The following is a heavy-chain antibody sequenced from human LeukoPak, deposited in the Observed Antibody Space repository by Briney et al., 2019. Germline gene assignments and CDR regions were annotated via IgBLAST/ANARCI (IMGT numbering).Heavy chain of an antibody. V-gene: IGHV3-7*01. CDR1: GFTLSNQW. CDR3: ARGYDFWSGYPGGVDY. J-gene: IGHJ4*02. Sequence: GGSLRLSCAASGFTLSNQWMSWVRQAPGKGLEWVANIKQDGSEKYYVDSVKGRFTISRDNATNSLYLQMNSLRAEDTAVSSGARGYDFWSGYPGGVDYWGQGTLVTVSS. D-gene: IGHD3-3*01. CDR2: IKQDGSEK.